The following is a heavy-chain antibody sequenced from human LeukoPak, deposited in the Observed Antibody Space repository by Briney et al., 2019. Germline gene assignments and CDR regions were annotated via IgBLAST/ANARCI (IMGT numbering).Heavy chain of an antibody. CDR3: ARHRSQYYYDSSGYTRDFDY. Sequence: SETLSLTCTVSGYSISSAYYWGWIRQSPGKGLEWIGSIYYSGSTYYNPSLKSRVTISVDTSKNQFSLKLSSVTAADTAVYYCARHRSQYYYDSSGYTRDFDYWGQGTLATVSS. CDR2: IYYSGST. D-gene: IGHD3-22*01. V-gene: IGHV4-38-2*02. J-gene: IGHJ4*02. CDR1: GYSISSAYY.